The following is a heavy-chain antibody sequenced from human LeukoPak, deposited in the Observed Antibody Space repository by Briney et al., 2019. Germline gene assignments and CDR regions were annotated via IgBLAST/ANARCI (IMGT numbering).Heavy chain of an antibody. CDR3: ARHQRGYSYGWLDY. CDR1: GGSISSSSYY. J-gene: IGHJ4*02. Sequence: SETLSLTCTVSGGSISSSSYYWGWIRQPPGKGLEWIGSIYYSGSTYYNPSLKSRVTISVDTSKNQFSLKLSSVTAADTAVYYCARHQRGYSYGWLDYWGQGTLVTVSS. D-gene: IGHD5-18*01. CDR2: IYYSGST. V-gene: IGHV4-39*01.